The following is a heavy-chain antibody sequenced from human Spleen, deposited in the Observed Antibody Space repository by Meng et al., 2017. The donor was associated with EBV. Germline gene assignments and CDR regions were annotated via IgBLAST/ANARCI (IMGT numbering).Heavy chain of an antibody. CDR3: ARTNWSAPYNFDD. D-gene: IGHD1-1*01. Sequence: QVTVQYFAYGLVTHSQTRSLTCFVSGGSAIRDGYHCSWIRQSPGKGLECIGYIYYTESTYYNPSLKSRVAISVDTSKNQFSLNLRSVAAADTALYYCARTNWSAPYNFDDWGQGTLVTVSS. CDR1: GGSAIRDGYH. V-gene: IGHV4-30-4*01. J-gene: IGHJ4*02. CDR2: IYYTEST.